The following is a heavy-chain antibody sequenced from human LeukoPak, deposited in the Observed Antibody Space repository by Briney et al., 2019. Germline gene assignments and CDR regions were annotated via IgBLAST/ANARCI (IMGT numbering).Heavy chain of an antibody. CDR3: AKAVVPAAIGSDYYYYGMDV. CDR2: ISGSGGST. J-gene: IGHJ6*04. V-gene: IGHV3-23*01. CDR1: GFTFSSYA. D-gene: IGHD2-2*02. Sequence: GGSLRLSCAASGFTFSSYAMSWVRQAPGKGLEWVSAISGSGGSTYHADSVRGRFTISRDNSKNTLYLQMNSLRAEDTAVYYCAKAVVPAAIGSDYYYYGMDVWGKGTTVTVSS.